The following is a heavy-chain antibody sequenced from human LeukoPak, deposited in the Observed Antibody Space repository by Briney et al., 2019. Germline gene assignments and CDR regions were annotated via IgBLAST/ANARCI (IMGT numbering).Heavy chain of an antibody. V-gene: IGHV1-18*01. CDR3: ARDKVDILTPPPYYYYYMDV. CDR1: GYTFTSYG. D-gene: IGHD3-9*01. Sequence: ASVKVSCKASGYTFTSYGISWVRQAPGQGLEWMGWISAYNGNTNYAQKLQGRVTMTTDTSTSTAYMELRSLRSDDTAVYYCARDKVDILTPPPYYYYYMDVWGKGTTVTVSS. J-gene: IGHJ6*03. CDR2: ISAYNGNT.